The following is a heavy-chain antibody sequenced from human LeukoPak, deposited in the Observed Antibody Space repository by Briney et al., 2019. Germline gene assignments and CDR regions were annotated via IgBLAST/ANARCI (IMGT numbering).Heavy chain of an antibody. D-gene: IGHD1-1*01. V-gene: IGHV1-24*01. CDR1: GYTLTELS. CDR3: ATGWNDGYYYYGMDV. Sequence: ASVKVSCKVTGYTLTELSMHWVRQAPGKGLEWMGGFDPEDGETIYAQKFQGRVTMTEDTSTDTAYMELSSLRSEDTAVYYCATGWNDGYYYYGMDVWGKGTTVTVSS. CDR2: FDPEDGET. J-gene: IGHJ6*04.